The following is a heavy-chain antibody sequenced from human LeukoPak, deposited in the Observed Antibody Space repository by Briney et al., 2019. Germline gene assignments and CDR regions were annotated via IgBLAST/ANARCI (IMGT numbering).Heavy chain of an antibody. CDR3: AKDRRVGSTTSCDYEY. CDR2: ISGGCT. CDR1: GFIFRSYA. D-gene: IGHD2-2*01. Sequence: GGSLRLSCAASGFIFRSYAMSWVRQAPGKGLEGDSVISGGCTYYADSVKGRFTISRDNSKNTLYLKMNSLRADDTDLYYCAKDRRVGSTTSCDYEYWGQGTLVTVSS. J-gene: IGHJ4*02. V-gene: IGHV3-23*01.